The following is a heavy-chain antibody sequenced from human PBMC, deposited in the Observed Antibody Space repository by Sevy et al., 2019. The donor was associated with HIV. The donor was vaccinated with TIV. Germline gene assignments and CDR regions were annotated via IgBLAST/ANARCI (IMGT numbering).Heavy chain of an antibody. V-gene: IGHV3-33*01. CDR2: IWNDRSNK. Sequence: GGSLRLSCAASGFTFSSYGMHWVRQAPGKGLEWVAVIWNDRSNKEYADSVKGRFTISRDNSKNTLYLQMNSLRAEDTAVYYCASLPNNYYDSGGYSGNDAFDIWAKGQWSPSPQ. CDR1: GFTFSSYG. D-gene: IGHD3-22*01. CDR3: ASLPNNYYDSGGYSGNDAFDI. J-gene: IGHJ3*02.